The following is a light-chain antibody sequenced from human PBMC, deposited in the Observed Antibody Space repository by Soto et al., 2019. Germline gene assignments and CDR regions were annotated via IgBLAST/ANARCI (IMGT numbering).Light chain of an antibody. CDR2: AAS. J-gene: IGKJ4*01. CDR3: QQYDNLPLT. Sequence: DIQMTQAPSSLPASVGDRVTITCRASQTIANYLNWYQQRPGKAPNLLISAASTLQSGVPSRFSGSGSGTDFTLTISSLQPEDIATYYCQQYDNLPLTFGGGTKVDIK. CDR1: QTIANY. V-gene: IGKV1-33*01.